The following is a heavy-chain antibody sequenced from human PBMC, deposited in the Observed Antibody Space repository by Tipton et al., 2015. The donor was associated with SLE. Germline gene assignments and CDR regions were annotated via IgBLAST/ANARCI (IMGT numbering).Heavy chain of an antibody. J-gene: IGHJ4*02. D-gene: IGHD2-8*01. CDR3: ARDEWMLGFGY. CDR2: IYYSGTT. CDR1: GASISSTSYY. V-gene: IGHV4-39*07. Sequence: TLSLTCTVSGASISSTSYYWGWIRQAPGKGLEWIGSIYYSGTTYYNPPLKSQVTVSVDTAKNQFSLKLTSVTAADTALYYCARDEWMLGFGYWGPGPLVTVSS.